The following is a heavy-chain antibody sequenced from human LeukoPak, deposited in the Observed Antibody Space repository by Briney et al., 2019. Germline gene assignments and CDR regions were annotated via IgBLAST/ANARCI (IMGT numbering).Heavy chain of an antibody. Sequence: SETLSLTCTVSGGSISSSSYYWSWIRQPPGKELEWIGTMHNRGSIFYNPSLKSRVTISVDTSKNQFSLKVNSMTAADTAVYYCARGISGSAFGWFDPWGQGILVIVSS. J-gene: IGHJ5*02. V-gene: IGHV4-39*07. CDR2: MHNRGSI. CDR1: GGSISSSSYY. D-gene: IGHD3-10*01. CDR3: ARGISGSAFGWFDP.